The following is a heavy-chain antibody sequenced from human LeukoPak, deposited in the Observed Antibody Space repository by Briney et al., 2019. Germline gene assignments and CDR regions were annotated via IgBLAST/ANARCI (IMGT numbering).Heavy chain of an antibody. Sequence: SETLSLTCAVYGGSFSGYYWSWIRQPPGKGLEWIVEINHSGSTNYNPSLKSRVTISVDTSKNQFSLKLSSVTAADTAVYYCARGPQSTAPVVAATITPFDPWGQGTLVTVSS. CDR1: GGSFSGYY. CDR2: INHSGST. D-gene: IGHD2-15*01. J-gene: IGHJ5*02. CDR3: ARGPQSTAPVVAATITPFDP. V-gene: IGHV4-34*01.